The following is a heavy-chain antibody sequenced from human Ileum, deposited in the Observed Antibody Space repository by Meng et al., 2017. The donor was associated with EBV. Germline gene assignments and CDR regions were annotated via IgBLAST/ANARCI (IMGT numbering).Heavy chain of an antibody. CDR3: ARWAFIYSYGFDN. CDR2: IHHNGGT. J-gene: IGHJ4*02. CDR1: GGSITESNS. V-gene: IGHV4-4*02. Sequence: QDPCPGVLKPSGPLSLTCAVAGGSITESNSWSWVRQPPGQGLEWIGEIHHNGGTNYNPSLKSRVTISVDKSKNEISLKLRSVTAADTAVYYCARWAFIYSYGFDNWGQGTLVTVAS. D-gene: IGHD5-18*01.